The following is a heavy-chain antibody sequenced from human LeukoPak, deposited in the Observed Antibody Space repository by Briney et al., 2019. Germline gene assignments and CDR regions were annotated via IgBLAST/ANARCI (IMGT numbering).Heavy chain of an antibody. Sequence: SVKVSCKASGGTFSSYAISWVRQAPGQGLEWMGGIIPIFGTANYAQKFQGRVTITADESTSTAYMELSSLRSEDTAVYYCATNYYDSSGYLDNFDYWGQGTLVTVSS. CDR3: ATNYYDSSGYLDNFDY. V-gene: IGHV1-69*13. J-gene: IGHJ4*02. D-gene: IGHD3-22*01. CDR2: IIPIFGTA. CDR1: GGTFSSYA.